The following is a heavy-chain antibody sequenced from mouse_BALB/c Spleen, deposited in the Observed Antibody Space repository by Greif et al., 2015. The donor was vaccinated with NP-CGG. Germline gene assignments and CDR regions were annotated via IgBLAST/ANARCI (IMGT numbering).Heavy chain of an antibody. Sequence: VQLQQSGTVLARPGASVKMSCKASGYSFTSYWMHWVKQRPGQGLEWIGAIYPGNSDTSYNQKFKGKAKLTAVTSASTAYMELSSLTNEDSAVYYCTRGHYGSSYWFAYWGQGTLVTVSA. CDR2: IYPGNSDT. J-gene: IGHJ3*01. D-gene: IGHD1-1*01. V-gene: IGHV1-5*01. CDR1: GYSFTSYW. CDR3: TRGHYGSSYWFAY.